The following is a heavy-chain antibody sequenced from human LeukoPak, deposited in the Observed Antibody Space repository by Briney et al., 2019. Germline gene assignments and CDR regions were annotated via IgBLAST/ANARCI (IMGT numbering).Heavy chain of an antibody. CDR3: AKGRGFCSGGSCYYYYYIDV. D-gene: IGHD2-15*01. CDR2: ISGSADST. CDR1: GFTFSSYA. J-gene: IGHJ6*03. Sequence: GGSLRLSCAASGFTFSSYAMSWVRQAPGKGLKWVSGISGSADSTYYADSVKGRFTISRDNSKNTLFLQMNSLRAEDTALYYCAKGRGFCSGGSCYYYYYIDVWGKGTTVTVSS. V-gene: IGHV3-23*01.